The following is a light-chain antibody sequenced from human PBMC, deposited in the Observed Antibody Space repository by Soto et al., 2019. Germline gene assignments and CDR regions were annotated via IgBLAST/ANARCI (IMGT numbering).Light chain of an antibody. CDR2: GAS. CDR3: QQYNSYSPWT. CDR1: RSVSANN. J-gene: IGKJ1*01. V-gene: IGKV3-20*01. Sequence: IVLTQSPGTLSSSPGERATLSCRASRSVSANNLAWYQQRPGQAPRLLIYGASRRATGIPDRFSGSGSGTEFTLTISSLQPDDFATYYCQQYNSYSPWTFGQGTKVDIK.